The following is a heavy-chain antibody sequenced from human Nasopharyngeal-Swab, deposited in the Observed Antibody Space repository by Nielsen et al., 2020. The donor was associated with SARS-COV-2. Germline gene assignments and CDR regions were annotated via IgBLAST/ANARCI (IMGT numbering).Heavy chain of an antibody. Sequence: SETLSLTCTVSGGSFSSAGYFWTWIRQHPGMGLEWIGYIYYSGSTYYNPSLKSRVTISVDTSKNHFSLKLSSVTAADTAVYFCARSMYCSSTSCRYYFDYWGQGTLVTVFS. CDR3: ARSMYCSSTSCRYYFDY. D-gene: IGHD2-2*01. CDR2: IYYSGST. CDR1: GGSFSSAGYF. J-gene: IGHJ4*02. V-gene: IGHV4-31*03.